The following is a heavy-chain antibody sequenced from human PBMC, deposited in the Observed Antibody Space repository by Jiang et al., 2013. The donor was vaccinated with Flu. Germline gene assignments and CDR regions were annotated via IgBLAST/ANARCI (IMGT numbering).Heavy chain of an antibody. D-gene: IGHD3-22*01. CDR1: GGSFSGYY. CDR3: ARVPYVVMIVAPYYYYYYMDV. J-gene: IGHJ6*03. V-gene: IGHV4-34*01. CDR2: INHSGST. Sequence: GSGLVKPSETLSLTCAVYGGSFSGYYWSWIRQPPGKGLEWIGEINHSGSTNYNPSLKSRVTISVDTSKNQFSLKLSSVTAADTAVYYCARVPYVVMIVAPYYYYYYMDVWGKGTTVTVSS.